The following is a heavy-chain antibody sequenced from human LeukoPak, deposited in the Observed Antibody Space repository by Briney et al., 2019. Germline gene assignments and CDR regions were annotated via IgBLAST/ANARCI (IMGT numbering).Heavy chain of an antibody. V-gene: IGHV3-30-3*01. CDR3: ARDPLTIPPYYYMDV. J-gene: IGHJ6*03. CDR2: ISYDGSNK. D-gene: IGHD3-3*01. Sequence: GGSLRLSCAASGFTFSSYAMHWVRQAPGKGLEWVAVISYDGSNKYYADSVKGRFTISRDNSKNTLYLQMNSLRAEDTAVYYCARDPLTIPPYYYMDVWGKGTTVTVSS. CDR1: GFTFSSYA.